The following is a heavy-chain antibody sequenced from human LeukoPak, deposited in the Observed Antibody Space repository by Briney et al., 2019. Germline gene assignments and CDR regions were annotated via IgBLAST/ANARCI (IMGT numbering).Heavy chain of an antibody. D-gene: IGHD3-3*01. J-gene: IGHJ6*03. CDR3: AKTVTIFGVVTIYYYYYMDV. CDR1: GFTFSSYS. CDR2: ISYDGSNK. V-gene: IGHV3-30*18. Sequence: GGSLRLSCAASGFTFSSYSMNWVRQAPGKGLEWVAVISYDGSNKYYADSVKGRFTVSRDNSKNTLYLQMNSLRAEDTAVYYCAKTVTIFGVVTIYYYYYMDVWGKGTTVTVSS.